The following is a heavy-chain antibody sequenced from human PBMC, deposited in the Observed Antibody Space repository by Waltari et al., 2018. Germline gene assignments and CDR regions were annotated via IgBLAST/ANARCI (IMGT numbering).Heavy chain of an antibody. Sequence: QVQLQESGPGLVKPSETLSLTCTVSGGSISSYYWRWIRQPAGKGLEWIGRIYTSGITKYNPSLKSRVTMAVDTSKNQFSLKLSAVTAADTAVYYCARGRHSWTGEDAFDIWGQGTMVTVSS. CDR1: GGSISSYY. V-gene: IGHV4-4*07. CDR3: ARGRHSWTGEDAFDI. J-gene: IGHJ3*02. CDR2: IYTSGIT. D-gene: IGHD6-13*01.